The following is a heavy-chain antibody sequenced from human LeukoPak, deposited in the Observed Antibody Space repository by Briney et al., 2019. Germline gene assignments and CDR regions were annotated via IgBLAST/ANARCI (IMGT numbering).Heavy chain of an antibody. V-gene: IGHV4-4*07. CDR1: GGSISSYH. CDR3: ARDTQNAFDI. J-gene: IGHJ3*02. Sequence: SETLSLTCTVSGGSISSYHWSWIRQPAGKGLEWIGRIFTSGSTDYNPSLKSRVTISVDTSRNQFSLKLSSVTAADTAVYYCARDTQNAFDIWGQGTMVTVSS. CDR2: IFTSGST.